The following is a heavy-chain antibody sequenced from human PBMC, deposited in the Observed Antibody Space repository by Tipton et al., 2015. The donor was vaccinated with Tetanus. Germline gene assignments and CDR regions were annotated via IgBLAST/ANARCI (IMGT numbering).Heavy chain of an antibody. V-gene: IGHV4-59*01. CDR3: ASFPDYYNYPFDV. CDR2: IYYSGST. J-gene: IGHJ6*02. D-gene: IGHD3-16*01. CDR1: GGSINKFY. Sequence: LRLSCTFSGGSINKFYWNWIRQAPGKGLEWIGYIYYSGSTNYNPSLKSRVTISIDTSKNQFSLTLNSVTSADTAVYFCASFPDYYNYPFDVWSQGTTVIVSS.